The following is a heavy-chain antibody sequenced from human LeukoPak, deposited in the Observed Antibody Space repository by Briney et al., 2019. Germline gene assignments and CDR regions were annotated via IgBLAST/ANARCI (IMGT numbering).Heavy chain of an antibody. CDR1: GFTFSSYA. CDR2: ISYDGSNK. Sequence: GGSLRLSCAASGFTFSSYAMHWVRQAPGKGLERVAVISYDGSNKYYADSVKGRFTISRDNSKNTLYLQMNSLRAEDTAVYYCARARWPVVTALGDYWGQGTLVIVSS. CDR3: ARARWPVVTALGDY. D-gene: IGHD4-23*01. J-gene: IGHJ4*02. V-gene: IGHV3-30-3*01.